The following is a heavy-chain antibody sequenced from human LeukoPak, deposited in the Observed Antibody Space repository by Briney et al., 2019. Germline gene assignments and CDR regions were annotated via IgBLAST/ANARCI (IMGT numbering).Heavy chain of an antibody. V-gene: IGHV4-61*08. Sequence: PSQTLSLTCTVSGGSISSGDYYWSWIRQPPGKGLEWIGYIYYSGSTNHNPSLKSRVTISVDTSKNQFSLKMSSVTAADTAVYYCARESRVVPYYFDYWGQGTLVTVSS. CDR2: IYYSGST. CDR1: GGSISSGDYY. CDR3: ARESRVVPYYFDY. D-gene: IGHD3-3*01. J-gene: IGHJ4*02.